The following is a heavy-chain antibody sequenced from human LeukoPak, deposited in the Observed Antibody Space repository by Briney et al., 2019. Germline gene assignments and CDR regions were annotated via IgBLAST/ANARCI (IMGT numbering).Heavy chain of an antibody. D-gene: IGHD3-10*01. Sequence: PSETLSLTCTVSCGSTRRSCYDWGWIRHPPGKGLEWIGSIYDSGSTYYNPSLESRVTISVDTSKNQFSLKLNSVTAADTAVYYCARHYGPWGQGTLVTVSS. CDR1: CGSTRRSCYD. CDR2: IYDSGST. V-gene: IGHV4-39*01. J-gene: IGHJ5*02. CDR3: ARHYGP.